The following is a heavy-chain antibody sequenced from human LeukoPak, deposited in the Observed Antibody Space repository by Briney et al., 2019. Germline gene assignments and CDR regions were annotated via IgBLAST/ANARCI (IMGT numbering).Heavy chain of an antibody. J-gene: IGHJ1*01. D-gene: IGHD2-21*01. CDR3: EREASCDGTDCLYFQY. Sequence: PGGSLSLSCAPYGFTFSTYAMRWVRQAPGKGLEWLSAINGDATHNADTVRGRFTISRDNSKSTMYLQMNGLRAEDTALYYYEREASCDGTDCLYFQYWGQGTLVTVTS. V-gene: IGHV3-23*01. CDR1: GFTFSTYA. CDR2: INGDAT.